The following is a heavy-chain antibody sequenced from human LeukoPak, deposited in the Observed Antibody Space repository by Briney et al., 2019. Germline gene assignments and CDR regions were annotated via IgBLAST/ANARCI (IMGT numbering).Heavy chain of an antibody. J-gene: IGHJ3*02. V-gene: IGHV1-18*01. CDR2: ISAYNGNT. D-gene: IGHD1-26*01. Sequence: GASVKVSCKASGGTLSSYAISWVRQAPGQGLEWMGWISAYNGNTNYAQKLQGRVTMTTDTSTSTAYMELRSLRSDDTAVYYCARDLRGSYYDAFDIWGQGTMVTVSS. CDR3: ARDLRGSYYDAFDI. CDR1: GGTLSSYA.